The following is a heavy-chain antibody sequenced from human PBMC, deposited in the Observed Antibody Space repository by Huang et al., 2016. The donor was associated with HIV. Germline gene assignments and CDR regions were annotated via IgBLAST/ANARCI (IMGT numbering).Heavy chain of an antibody. CDR1: GFSFSSYS. Sequence: EVQLVESGGGLVKPGGSLRLSCAASGFSFSSYSRNWVRQAPGKGLECGSSISRAGTYRYNADSAKGRFAISRDNARNSLYLQLTSLRAEDTAVYYCARDRSDYYDSGGYFDAFDVWGPGTMVTVSP. CDR2: ISRAGTYR. CDR3: ARDRSDYYDSGGYFDAFDV. J-gene: IGHJ3*01. D-gene: IGHD3-22*01. V-gene: IGHV3-21*01.